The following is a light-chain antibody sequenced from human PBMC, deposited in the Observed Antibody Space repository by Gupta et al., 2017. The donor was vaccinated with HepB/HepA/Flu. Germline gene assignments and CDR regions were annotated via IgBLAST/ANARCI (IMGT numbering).Light chain of an antibody. J-gene: IGLJ2*01. CDR1: NSDY. V-gene: IGLV2-14*01. CDR2: NVF. Sequence: QSALAQPASVSASPGQSITISCTGTNSDYVSWYQQYPGKAPKLLLYNVFDRPSGVSHRFSGSKSGNTASLTISGLQAEDEANYYCSSYTFTSTLVVFGGGTHLTVL. CDR3: SSYTFTSTLVV.